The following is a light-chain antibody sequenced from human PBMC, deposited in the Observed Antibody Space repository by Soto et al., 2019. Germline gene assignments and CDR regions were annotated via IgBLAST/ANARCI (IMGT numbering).Light chain of an antibody. CDR3: QQRSNLPLIT. CDR2: DAS. Sequence: RGMARSRATLSVSTRKRAALSYRANQSLSGYLAWYQQKPGQAPRLLIYDASNRATGIPARFSGSGSGTDFTLTISSLEPEDFAVYYCQQRSNLPLITSGQGALLEIK. V-gene: IGKV3-11*01. CDR1: QSLSGY. J-gene: IGKJ5*01.